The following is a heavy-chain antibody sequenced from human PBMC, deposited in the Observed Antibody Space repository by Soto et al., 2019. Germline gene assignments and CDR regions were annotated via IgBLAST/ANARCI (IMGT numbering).Heavy chain of an antibody. V-gene: IGHV4-31*03. CDR1: GGSISSGGYY. CDR3: ARDNERNWYFDL. CDR2: IYYSGST. J-gene: IGHJ2*01. Sequence: SETLSLTCTVSGGSISSGGYYWSWIRQHPGKGLEWIGYIYYSGSTYYNPSLKSRVTISVDTSKNQFSLKLSSVTAADTAVYYCARDNERNWYFDLWGRGTLVTVSS. D-gene: IGHD2-8*01.